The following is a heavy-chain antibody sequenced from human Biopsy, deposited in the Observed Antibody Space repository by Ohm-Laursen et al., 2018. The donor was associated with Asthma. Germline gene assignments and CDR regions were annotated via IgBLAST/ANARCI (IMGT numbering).Heavy chain of an antibody. J-gene: IGHJ5*02. CDR1: GFTLSSYA. Sequence: SLRLSCAAAGFTLSSYAIHWVRQAPGKGLEWVSVISSGGGTIDYADPVKGRFTISRNISTNTVYLQMDSLSADDTAVYYCAKVGHGYGDYVGYLDPWGQGTLVTVSS. V-gene: IGHV3-23*01. D-gene: IGHD4-17*01. CDR3: AKVGHGYGDYVGYLDP. CDR2: ISSGGGTI.